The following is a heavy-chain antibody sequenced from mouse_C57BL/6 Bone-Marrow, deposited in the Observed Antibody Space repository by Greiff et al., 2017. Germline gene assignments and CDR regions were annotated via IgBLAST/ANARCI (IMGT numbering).Heavy chain of an antibody. V-gene: IGHV5-4*03. CDR1: GFTFSSYA. Sequence: EVMLVESGGGLVKPGGSLKLSCAASGFTFSSYAMSWVRQTPEKRLEWVATISDGGSYTYYPDNVKGRFTISRDNAKNNLYLQMSHLKSEDTAMYYCARARYFDVWGIGTTVTVSS. J-gene: IGHJ1*03. CDR2: ISDGGSYT. CDR3: ARARYFDV.